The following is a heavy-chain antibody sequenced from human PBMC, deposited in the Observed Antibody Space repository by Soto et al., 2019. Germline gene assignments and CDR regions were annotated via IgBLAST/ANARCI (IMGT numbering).Heavy chain of an antibody. CDR3: ARDPDYEDYMDV. J-gene: IGHJ6*03. D-gene: IGHD4-17*01. Sequence: GGSLRLSCAASGFTFSSYGMHWVRQAPGKGLEWVAVIWYDGSNKYYADSVKGRFTISRDNSKNTLYLQMNSLRAEDTAVYYCARDPDYEDYMDVWGKGTTVTVSS. V-gene: IGHV3-33*01. CDR2: IWYDGSNK. CDR1: GFTFSSYG.